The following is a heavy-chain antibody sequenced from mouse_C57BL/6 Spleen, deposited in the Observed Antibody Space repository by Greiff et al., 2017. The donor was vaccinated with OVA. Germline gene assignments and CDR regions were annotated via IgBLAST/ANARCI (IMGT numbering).Heavy chain of an antibody. D-gene: IGHD2-3*01. CDR1: GYTFTDYY. J-gene: IGHJ2*01. CDR3: AGDGYNYFDY. V-gene: IGHV1-19*01. CDR2: INPYNGGT. Sequence: EVQLQESGPVLVKPGASVKMSCKASGYTFTDYYMNWVKQSHGKSLEWIGVINPYNGGTSYNQTFKGKATLTVDKSSSTAYMELNSLTSEDSAVYYCAGDGYNYFDYWGQGTTLTVSS.